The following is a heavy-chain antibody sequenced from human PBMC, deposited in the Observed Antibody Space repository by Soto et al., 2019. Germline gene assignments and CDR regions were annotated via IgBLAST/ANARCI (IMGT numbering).Heavy chain of an antibody. J-gene: IGHJ6*02. CDR2: ISSSGFTI. Sequence: QGQLVESGGDLVRPGGSLRLSCATSGFTFGDRYMSWIRQAPGKGLEWVSYISSSGFTIYYADSGKGRFTISRDNANDSLYLQMNSLRAEDTAVYYCARNTKSAAGADYYGLDVWGHGTTVIVSS. V-gene: IGHV3-11*01. D-gene: IGHD4-17*01. CDR3: ARNTKSAAGADYYGLDV. CDR1: GFTFGDRY.